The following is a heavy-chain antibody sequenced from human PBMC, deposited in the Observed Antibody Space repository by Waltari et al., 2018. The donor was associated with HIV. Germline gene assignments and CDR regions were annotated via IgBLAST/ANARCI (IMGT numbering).Heavy chain of an antibody. V-gene: IGHV3-74*01. Sequence: QLVESGGTTVQPGGSLRLSCTASGFVFGSHWMHWVRQSPGGGLFWVSRIDNDGRVIKYANSVKGRFTLSRDNTKNMLFLEMKSLRGEDSGIYYCVKDVAVTHYGVYYSGLDVWGQGTTVTV. CDR2: IDNDGRVI. D-gene: IGHD2-8*01. J-gene: IGHJ6*02. CDR1: GFVFGSHW. CDR3: VKDVAVTHYGVYYSGLDV.